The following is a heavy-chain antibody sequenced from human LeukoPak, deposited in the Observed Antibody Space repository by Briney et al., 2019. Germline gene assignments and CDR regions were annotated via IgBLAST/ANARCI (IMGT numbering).Heavy chain of an antibody. V-gene: IGHV7-4-1*02. Sequence: APVKVSCKASRYTFSGYYIHWVRQAPGQGLEWMGWINTNTGNPTYAQGFTGRFVFSLDTSVNTAYLQISSLKAEDTAVYYCARVVHPYDYESSGLTYDAFDIWGQGTMVTVSS. D-gene: IGHD3-22*01. J-gene: IGHJ3*02. CDR2: INTNTGNP. CDR1: RYTFSGYY. CDR3: ARVVHPYDYESSGLTYDAFDI.